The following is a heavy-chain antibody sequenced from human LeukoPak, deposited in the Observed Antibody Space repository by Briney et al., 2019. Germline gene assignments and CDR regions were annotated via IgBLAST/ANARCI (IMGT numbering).Heavy chain of an antibody. CDR3: ARDILSGNPDFDY. D-gene: IGHD3-3*02. CDR2: ISYDGSNK. CDR1: GFTFSSYA. V-gene: IGHV3-30-3*01. J-gene: IGHJ4*02. Sequence: GGSLRLSCAASGFTFSSYAMHWVRQAPGKGLEWVAVISYDGSNKYYADSVKGRFTTSRDNSKSALYLQMNSLRAEDTAVYYCARDILSGNPDFDYWGQGTLVTVSS.